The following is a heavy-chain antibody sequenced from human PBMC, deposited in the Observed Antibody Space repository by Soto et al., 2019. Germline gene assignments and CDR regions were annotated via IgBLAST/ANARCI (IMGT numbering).Heavy chain of an antibody. D-gene: IGHD5-12*01. CDR1: GGSINSGGYY. Sequence: QVQLQESGPGLVKPSQTLSLTCTVSGGSINSGGYYWSWIRQHPGKGLEWIGYIYYSRSTYYNPSLKSRLTISVDTSKNQFSLKLSSMTAADTAVYYCARGGGYDSDWYFDLWGRGTLVTVSS. CDR2: IYYSRST. CDR3: ARGGGYDSDWYFDL. V-gene: IGHV4-31*03. J-gene: IGHJ2*01.